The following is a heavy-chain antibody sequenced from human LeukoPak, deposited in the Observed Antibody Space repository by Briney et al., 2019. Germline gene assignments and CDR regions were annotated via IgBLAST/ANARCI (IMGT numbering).Heavy chain of an antibody. V-gene: IGHV3-7*01. CDR1: GFTFSRYW. CDR3: ARYGSGSPFDY. CDR2: IKEDGREK. D-gene: IGHD3-10*01. Sequence: GGSLRLSCAASGFTFSRYWMSGVRQAPGKGREGVANIKEDGREKYYVDSVKGRFTISRDNAKNSLSLQMNSVRAEDTAVYYCARYGSGSPFDYWGQGILVTVSS. J-gene: IGHJ4*02.